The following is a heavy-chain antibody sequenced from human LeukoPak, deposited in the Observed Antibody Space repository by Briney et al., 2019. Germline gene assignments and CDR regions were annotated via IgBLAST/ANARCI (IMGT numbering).Heavy chain of an antibody. V-gene: IGHV3-23*01. CDR1: GFTFSRHA. Sequence: GGSLRLSCAASGFTFSRHAMSWVRQAPGKGLEWVSIISGSGGSAYYADSVKGRFTISRDNSKNTLYLQMNSLRAEDTAVYYCAKDARRSSGWYFFDHWGQGTLVTVSS. CDR3: AKDARRSSGWYFFDH. D-gene: IGHD6-19*01. CDR2: ISGSGGSA. J-gene: IGHJ4*02.